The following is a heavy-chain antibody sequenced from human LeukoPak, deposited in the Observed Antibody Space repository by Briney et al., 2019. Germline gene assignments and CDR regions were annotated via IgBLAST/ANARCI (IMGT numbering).Heavy chain of an antibody. J-gene: IGHJ4*02. CDR2: ISTQSGNT. Sequence: ASVKVSCKASGYTLTSYGINWMRQAPGQGLEWMGWISTQSGNTNYAQKVQGRLTLTTDRSTNTAYMELRSLRSDDTAVYYCARGAYGDKWGQGTMVTVSS. CDR3: ARGAYGDK. CDR1: GYTLTSYG. V-gene: IGHV1-18*01. D-gene: IGHD4-17*01.